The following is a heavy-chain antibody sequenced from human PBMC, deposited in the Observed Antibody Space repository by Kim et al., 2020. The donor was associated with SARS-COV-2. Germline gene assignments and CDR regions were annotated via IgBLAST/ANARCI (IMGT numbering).Heavy chain of an antibody. V-gene: IGHV5-51*01. CDR1: GYSFTSYW. CDR3: ARQGRYFDWLLSGGRSGGDDY. J-gene: IGHJ4*02. D-gene: IGHD3-9*01. CDR2: IYPGDSDT. Sequence: GESLKISCKGSGYSFTSYWIGWVRQMPGKGLEWMGIIYPGDSDTRYSPSFQGRVTISADKSISTAYLQWSSLKASDTAMYYCARQGRYFDWLLSGGRSGGDDYWGQGTLVTVSS.